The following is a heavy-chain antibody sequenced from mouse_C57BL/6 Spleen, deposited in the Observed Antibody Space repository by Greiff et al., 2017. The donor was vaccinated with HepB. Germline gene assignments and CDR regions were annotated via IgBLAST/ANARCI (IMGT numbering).Heavy chain of an antibody. D-gene: IGHD2-4*01. CDR3: AIGRGYEYEGYAMDY. Sequence: QVQLQQPGAELVKPGASVKVSCKASGYTFTSYWMHWVKQRPGQGLEWIGRIHPSDSDTNYNQKFKGKATLTVDKSSSTAYMQLSSLTSEDSAVYYCAIGRGYEYEGYAMDYWGQGTSVTVSS. J-gene: IGHJ4*01. CDR2: IHPSDSDT. CDR1: GYTFTSYW. V-gene: IGHV1-74*01.